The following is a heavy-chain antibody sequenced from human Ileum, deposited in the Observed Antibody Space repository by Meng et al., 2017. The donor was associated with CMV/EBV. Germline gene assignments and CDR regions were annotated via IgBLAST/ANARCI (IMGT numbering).Heavy chain of an antibody. CDR3: ARVRRGHGVDY. J-gene: IGHJ4*02. V-gene: IGHV3-74*01. CDR1: GFTFSSYW. CDR2: INSDGSST. D-gene: IGHD3-10*01. Sequence: GGSLRLSCAASGFTFSSYWMHWVRQAPGKGLVWVSRINSDGSSTSYADSVKGRFTISRDNAKNTLYLQMNSLRAEDTAVYYCARVRRGHGVDYWGQGTLVTVSS.